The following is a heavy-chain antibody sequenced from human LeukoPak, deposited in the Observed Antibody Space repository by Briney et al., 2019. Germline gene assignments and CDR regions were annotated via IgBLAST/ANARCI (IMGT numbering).Heavy chain of an antibody. CDR3: ARATILPDY. J-gene: IGHJ4*02. V-gene: IGHV3-7*01. D-gene: IGHD3-10*01. Sequence: GGSLSLPCIVSGFTFSTTWMSWVRQAPGKGPEWVAIINQDGSERIYVDSLKGRFTISRDNAKDSLYLQMHSLTVEDTAVYYCARATILPDYWSERTLVIVSS. CDR1: GFTFSTTW. CDR2: INQDGSER.